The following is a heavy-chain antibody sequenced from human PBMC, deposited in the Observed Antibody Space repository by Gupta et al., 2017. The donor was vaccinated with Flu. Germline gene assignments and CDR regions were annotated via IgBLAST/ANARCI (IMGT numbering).Heavy chain of an antibody. CDR1: GGSISSRSYY. Sequence: QLQLQESGPGLVKPSETLSLTCTVSGGSISSRSYYWGWIRQPPGKALEWLGSIYYTGNIYHNPSLKSRVTISVDTSKTQFSLKLSSVTAADTAVYYCARLLYERSGYYYFDCWGQGTLVTVSS. CDR2: IYYTGNI. CDR3: ARLLYERSGYYYFDC. D-gene: IGHD3-22*01. V-gene: IGHV4-39*01. J-gene: IGHJ4*02.